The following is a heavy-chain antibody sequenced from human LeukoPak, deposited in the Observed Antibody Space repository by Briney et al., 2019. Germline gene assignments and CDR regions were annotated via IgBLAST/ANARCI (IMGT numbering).Heavy chain of an antibody. J-gene: IGHJ1*01. V-gene: IGHV1-18*01. CDR1: GYTFTSYG. CDR2: ISAYNGNT. CDR3: ARDSGSSSGYYQPQYFQH. D-gene: IGHD3-22*01. Sequence: ASVKVSCKASGYTFTSYGISWVRQAPGQGLEWMGWISAYNGNTNYAQKLQGRVTMTTDTSTSTAYMELRSLRSDDTAVYYCARDSGSSSGYYQPQYFQHWGQGTLVTVSS.